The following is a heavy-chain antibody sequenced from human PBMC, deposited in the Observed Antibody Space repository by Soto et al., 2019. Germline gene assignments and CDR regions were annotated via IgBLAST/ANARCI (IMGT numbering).Heavy chain of an antibody. CDR3: AGAKSGYSSSWPPVH. D-gene: IGHD6-13*01. J-gene: IGHJ4*02. Sequence: QVQLVQSGAEVKKPGSSVKVSCKASGGTFSSYAISWVRQAPGQGLEWMGGIIPIFGTANYAQKFQGRVTITADESTSAAYMELSSLRSEDTAMYYCAGAKSGYSSSWPPVHWGQGTLCIVSS. CDR1: GGTFSSYA. CDR2: IIPIFGTA. V-gene: IGHV1-69*01.